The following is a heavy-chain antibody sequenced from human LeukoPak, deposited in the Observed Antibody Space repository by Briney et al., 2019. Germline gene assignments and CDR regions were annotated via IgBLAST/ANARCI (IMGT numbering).Heavy chain of an antibody. Sequence: QPGGSLRLSCAASGFTFSRYWMHWVRQAPGKGLMWVSRISPDGSTTLYADSVKGRFTISRDNAKNSVYLQMKSLRAEDTAVYYCAKDSPGYGAYDFGWDQGTLVTVPS. J-gene: IGHJ4*02. V-gene: IGHV3-74*03. D-gene: IGHD5-12*01. CDR3: AKDSPGYGAYDFG. CDR1: GFTFSRYW. CDR2: ISPDGSTT.